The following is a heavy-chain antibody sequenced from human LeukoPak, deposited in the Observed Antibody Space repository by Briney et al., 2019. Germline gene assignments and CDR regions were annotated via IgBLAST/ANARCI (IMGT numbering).Heavy chain of an antibody. D-gene: IGHD6-19*01. CDR3: ARDRGWYSDY. V-gene: IGHV3-33*01. J-gene: IGHJ4*02. Sequence: GGSLRLSGAASGFTFSSYAMHWVRQAPGKGLEWVAVIWSDGSDSYYADSVKGRFTISRDNSKNTLFVQMNSLRAEDTAVYYCARDRGWYSDYWGQGTLVTVSS. CDR2: IWSDGSDS. CDR1: GFTFSSYA.